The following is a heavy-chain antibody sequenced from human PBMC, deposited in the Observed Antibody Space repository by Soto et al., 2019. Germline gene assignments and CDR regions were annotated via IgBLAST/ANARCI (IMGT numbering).Heavy chain of an antibody. CDR1: GDSVSSNSAA. Sequence: QSHTLSLTCAISGDSVSSNSAAWNWIRQSPSRGLEWLGRTYYRSKWYNDYAVSVKSRITINPDTSKNQFSLQLNSVTPEDTAVYYCARDVGGYGGNSRSAFDYWGQGTLVTVSS. D-gene: IGHD4-17*01. V-gene: IGHV6-1*01. CDR2: TYYRSKWYN. CDR3: ARDVGGYGGNSRSAFDY. J-gene: IGHJ4*02.